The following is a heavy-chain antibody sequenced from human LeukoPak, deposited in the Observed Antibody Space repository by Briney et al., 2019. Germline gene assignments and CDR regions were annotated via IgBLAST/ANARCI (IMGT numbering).Heavy chain of an antibody. CDR1: GFTFSSSA. CDR2: ISGRGGST. V-gene: IGHV3-23*01. J-gene: IGHJ4*02. CDR3: AKLEGHSYSIPRFDY. D-gene: IGHD5-18*01. Sequence: PGGSLRLSCAASGFTFSSSAMSWVRQAPGKGLEWVSVISGRGGSTYYADSVKGRCTISRDNSKNTLFLQMNSLRAEDKAVYYCAKLEGHSYSIPRFDYWGQGTLVTVSS.